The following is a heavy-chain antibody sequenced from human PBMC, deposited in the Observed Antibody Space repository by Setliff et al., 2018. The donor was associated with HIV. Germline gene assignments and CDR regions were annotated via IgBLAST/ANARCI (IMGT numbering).Heavy chain of an antibody. CDR2: IIPKNGLT. CDR3: ARAYXXXGDMDY. Sequence: GASVKVSCKASGGTFSSYAISWVRQAPGQGLEWMGGIIPKNGLTIFPQKFHDRVTMTTDTSISTAYMELIRLTSDDTATYYCARAYXXXGDMDYWGRGTLVTVSS. J-gene: IGHJ4*02. D-gene: IGHD2-21*02. V-gene: IGHV1-2*02. CDR1: GGTFSSYA.